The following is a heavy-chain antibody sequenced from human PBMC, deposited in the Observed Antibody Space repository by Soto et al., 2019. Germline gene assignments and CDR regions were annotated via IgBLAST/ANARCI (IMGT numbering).Heavy chain of an antibody. Sequence: QVQLVESGGAVVQPGKSLRLSCAASGFTFNTYGMYWVRQAPGKGLEWVAAISYDGSNKYHADSVKGRFSISRDNSRNTLCLQMNSLRVEDTAVYYGAKDIVRYTYGACDYWGQCALFTVSS. J-gene: IGHJ4*02. CDR3: AKDIVRYTYGACDY. CDR1: GFTFNTYG. V-gene: IGHV3-30*18. CDR2: ISYDGSNK. D-gene: IGHD5-18*01.